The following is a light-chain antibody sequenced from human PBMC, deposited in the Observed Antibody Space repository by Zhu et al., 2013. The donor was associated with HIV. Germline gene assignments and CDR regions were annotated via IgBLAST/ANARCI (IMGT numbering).Light chain of an antibody. Sequence: QSVLTQPPSVSGTPGQRVTISCFGSTTNIGTNTVNWYQQLPGTAPRLLIYSDTLRPSGVPDRFSGSKSGTSASLAISGLQSEDEADYYCAAWDDSLSGVFGGGTKLTVL. V-gene: IGLV1-44*01. J-gene: IGLJ2*01. CDR1: TTNIGTNT. CDR2: SDT. CDR3: AAWDDSLSGV.